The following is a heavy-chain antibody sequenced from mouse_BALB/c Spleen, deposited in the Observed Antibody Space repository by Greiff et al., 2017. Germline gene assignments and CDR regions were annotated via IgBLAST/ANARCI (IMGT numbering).Heavy chain of an antibody. J-gene: IGHJ4*01. CDR1: GFTFSDYG. CDR2: ISNLAYSI. V-gene: IGHV5-15*02. Sequence: EVKVEESGGGLVQPGGSRKLSCAASGFTFSDYGMAWVRQAPGKGPEWVAFISNLAYSIYYADTMTGRFTISRENAKNTLYLEMSSLRSEDTAMYYCARGDYGNPYAMDYWGQGTSVTVSS. CDR3: ARGDYGNPYAMDY. D-gene: IGHD2-1*01.